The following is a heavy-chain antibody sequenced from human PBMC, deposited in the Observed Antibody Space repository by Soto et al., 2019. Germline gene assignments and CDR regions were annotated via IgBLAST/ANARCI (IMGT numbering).Heavy chain of an antibody. V-gene: IGHV3-73*01. D-gene: IGHD2-2*01. J-gene: IGHJ4*02. Sequence: PGGSLRLSCAASGFAFRGSTVHWVRQAPGKGLEWIGRMRTKANNYATTYIESIKGRFTVSRDDSKNMAFLQMNSLKTEDTAVYYCTTLIYCNSSSCYLYWGQGTPVTVSS. CDR1: GFAFRGST. CDR2: MRTKANNYAT. CDR3: TTLIYCNSSSCYLY.